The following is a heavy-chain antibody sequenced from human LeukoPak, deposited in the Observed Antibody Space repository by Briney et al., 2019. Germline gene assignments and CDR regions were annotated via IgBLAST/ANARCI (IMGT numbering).Heavy chain of an antibody. CDR2: ISYDGSNK. Sequence: GGSLRLSCAASGFTFSSYAMHWVRQAPGKGLEWVAVISYDGSNKYYADSVKGRFTISRDNSKNTLYLQMNSLRAEDTAVYYCAVGIFDYWGQGTLVTVSS. CDR3: AVGIFDY. V-gene: IGHV3-30-3*01. D-gene: IGHD1-1*01. CDR1: GFTFSSYA. J-gene: IGHJ4*02.